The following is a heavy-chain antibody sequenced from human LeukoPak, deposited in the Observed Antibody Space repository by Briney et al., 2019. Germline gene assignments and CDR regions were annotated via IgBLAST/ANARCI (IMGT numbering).Heavy chain of an antibody. J-gene: IGHJ6*03. CDR3: ARGGLFGDILTGYDYYYYYMDV. D-gene: IGHD3-9*01. Sequence: SVKVSCKTSGYTFTGYYMHWVRQAPGQGLEWMGGIIPIFGTANYAQKFQGRVTITADKSTSTAYMELSSLRSEDTAVYYCARGGLFGDILTGYDYYYYYMDVWGKGTTVTISS. CDR2: IIPIFGTA. V-gene: IGHV1-69*06. CDR1: GYTFTGYY.